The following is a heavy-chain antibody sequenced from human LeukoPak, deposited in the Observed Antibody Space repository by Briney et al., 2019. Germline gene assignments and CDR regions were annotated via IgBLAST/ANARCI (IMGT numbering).Heavy chain of an antibody. Sequence: SETLSLTCTVSGGSISSYYWSWIRQPPGKGLEWIGYIYYSGSTYYNPSLKSRVTISVDTSKNQFSLKLSSVTAADTAVYYCARTLYCSSTSCYLRWFDPWGQGTLVTVSS. CDR2: IYYSGST. V-gene: IGHV4-59*08. CDR3: ARTLYCSSTSCYLRWFDP. J-gene: IGHJ5*02. D-gene: IGHD2-2*01. CDR1: GGSISSYY.